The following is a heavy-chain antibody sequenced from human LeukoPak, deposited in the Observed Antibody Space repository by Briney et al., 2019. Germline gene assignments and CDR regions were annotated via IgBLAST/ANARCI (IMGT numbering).Heavy chain of an antibody. D-gene: IGHD3-10*01. J-gene: IGHJ6*04. CDR3: ARSSVRNTYYYGSGSPYYYGMDV. CDR1: GYTFTSYG. CDR2: ISAYNGNT. V-gene: IGHV1-18*04. Sequence: ASVKVSCKASGYTFTSYGISWVRQAPGQGLEWMGWISAYNGNTNYAQKLQGRVTMTTDTSTSTAYMELRSLRSDDTAVYYCARSSVRNTYYYGSGSPYYYGMDVWGKGTTVTVSS.